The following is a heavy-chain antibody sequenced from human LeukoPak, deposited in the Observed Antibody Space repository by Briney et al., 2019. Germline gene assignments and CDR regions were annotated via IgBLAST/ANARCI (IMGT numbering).Heavy chain of an antibody. CDR1: GYTFTSYG. CDR2: ITAYNGNT. J-gene: IGHJ4*02. V-gene: IGHV1-18*01. Sequence: ASVKVSCKASGYTFTSYGISWVRQAPGQGREWVGCITAYNGNTNYAQKLQGRVTMTTDTSTSTAYMELRSLRSDDTAVYYCARTPSTSETAAGSFDYWGQGTLVPVSS. CDR3: ARTPSTSETAAGSFDY. D-gene: IGHD6-13*01.